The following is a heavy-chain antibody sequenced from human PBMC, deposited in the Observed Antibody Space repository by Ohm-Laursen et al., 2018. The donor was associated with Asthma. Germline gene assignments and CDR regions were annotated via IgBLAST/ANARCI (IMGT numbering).Heavy chain of an antibody. CDR2: INHSGST. J-gene: IGHJ4*02. D-gene: IGHD3-22*01. CDR1: GGSLSGYY. CDR3: ARATFYYESTGYYFFDH. V-gene: IGHV4-34*01. Sequence: SDTLSLTWAVYGGSLSGYYWSWIRQPPGKGLEWIGEINHSGSTNYNPSLKSRVTISVDTSKNQFSLKLSTVTAADTAVYYCARATFYYESTGYYFFDHWGQGALVTVSS.